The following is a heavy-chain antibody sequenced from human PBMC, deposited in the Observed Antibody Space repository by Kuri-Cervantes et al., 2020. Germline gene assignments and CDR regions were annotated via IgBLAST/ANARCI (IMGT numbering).Heavy chain of an antibody. J-gene: IGHJ6*02. CDR2: IYSGGST. CDR3: ASNPDCSGGSCYSEYYYYGMDV. Sequence: GGSLRLSSSASGVTCDDYGMSWVRQAPGKGLEWVSVIYSGGSTYYADSVKVRFTISRDNSKNTLYLQMNSLRAEDTAVYYCASNPDCSGGSCYSEYYYYGMDVCGQGTTVTVSS. V-gene: IGHV3-53*01. D-gene: IGHD2-15*01. CDR1: GVTCDDYG.